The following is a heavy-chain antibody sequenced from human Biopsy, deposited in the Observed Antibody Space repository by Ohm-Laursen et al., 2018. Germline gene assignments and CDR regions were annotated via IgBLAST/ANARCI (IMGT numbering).Heavy chain of an antibody. Sequence: SQTLSLTCAVDGGSFSGYYWSWIRQTPGKGLEWIGEINHSGRTNYNPSLKSRVTISVDTSKNQFSLKVRSVTAEDTAVYYCARDGAGSYHDYWGQGTLVTVSS. D-gene: IGHD3-10*01. CDR2: INHSGRT. CDR1: GGSFSGYY. CDR3: ARDGAGSYHDY. J-gene: IGHJ4*02. V-gene: IGHV4-34*01.